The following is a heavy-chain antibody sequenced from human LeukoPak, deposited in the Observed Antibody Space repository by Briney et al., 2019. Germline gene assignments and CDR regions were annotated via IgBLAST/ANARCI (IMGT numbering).Heavy chain of an antibody. D-gene: IGHD3-10*01. Sequence: ASVKVSCKASGYTFTSYYMHWVRQAPGQGLEWMGIINPSGGSTSYAQKFQGRVTMTRDTSTSTVYMELSSLRSEDTAVYYCARGSMVRGVIHYYMDVWGKGTTVTVSS. CDR1: GYTFTSYY. J-gene: IGHJ6*03. V-gene: IGHV1-46*01. CDR3: ARGSMVRGVIHYYMDV. CDR2: INPSGGST.